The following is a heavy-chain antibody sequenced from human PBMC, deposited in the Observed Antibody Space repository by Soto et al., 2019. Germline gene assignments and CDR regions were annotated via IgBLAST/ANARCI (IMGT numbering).Heavy chain of an antibody. J-gene: IGHJ2*01. CDR2: MNPNSGNT. D-gene: IGHD2-15*01. Sequence: ASVKVSCKASGYTFTSYDINWVRQATGQGLEWMGWMNPNSGNTGYAQKFQGRVTMTRNTSISTAYMELSSLRSEDTAVYYCARAYVVIVVVVAATGVDQDWYFDLWGRGTLVTVSS. CDR3: ARAYVVIVVVVAATGVDQDWYFDL. V-gene: IGHV1-8*01. CDR1: GYTFTSYD.